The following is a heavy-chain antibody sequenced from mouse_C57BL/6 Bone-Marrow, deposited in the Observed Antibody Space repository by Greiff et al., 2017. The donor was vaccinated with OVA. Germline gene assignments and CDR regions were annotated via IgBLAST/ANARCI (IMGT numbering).Heavy chain of an antibody. V-gene: IGHV5-4*03. D-gene: IGHD2-2*01. J-gene: IGHJ2*01. CDR2: ISDGGSYT. Sequence: EVKLMESGGGLVKPGGSLKLSCAASGFTFSSYAMSWVRQTPEKRLEWVATISDGGSYTYYPDNVKGRFTISRDNAKNNLYLQMSHLKSEDTAMYYCAIGYYFDYWGQGTTLTVSS. CDR1: GFTFSSYA. CDR3: AIGYYFDY.